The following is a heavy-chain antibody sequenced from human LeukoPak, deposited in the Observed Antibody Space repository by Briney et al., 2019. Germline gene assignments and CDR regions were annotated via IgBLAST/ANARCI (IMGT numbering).Heavy chain of an antibody. CDR2: FDPEDGET. CDR3: ATSIRGLDSSGYYFDY. Sequence: ASVKVSCKVSGYTLTELSMHWVRQAPGKGLEWMGGFDPEDGETIYAQKFQGRVTMTEDTSTDTAYMELSSLRSEDTAVYYCATSIRGLDSSGYYFDYWGQGTLVTVSS. D-gene: IGHD3-22*01. CDR1: GYTLTELS. J-gene: IGHJ4*02. V-gene: IGHV1-24*01.